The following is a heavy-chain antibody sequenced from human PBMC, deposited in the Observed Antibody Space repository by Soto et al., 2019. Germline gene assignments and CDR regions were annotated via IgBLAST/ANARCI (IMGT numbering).Heavy chain of an antibody. Sequence: QVQLVQSGAEVKKPGASVKVSCKASGYNFNSYDINWVRQATGQVLEWMGWMKPNSGKTGYAQKFQGRVTMTRNTSISTAYMELSSLRSEDTAVYYCASVEMPAATNYGMDVWGQGTTVTVSS. D-gene: IGHD2-2*01. CDR3: ASVEMPAATNYGMDV. CDR1: GYNFNSYD. V-gene: IGHV1-8*01. J-gene: IGHJ6*02. CDR2: MKPNSGKT.